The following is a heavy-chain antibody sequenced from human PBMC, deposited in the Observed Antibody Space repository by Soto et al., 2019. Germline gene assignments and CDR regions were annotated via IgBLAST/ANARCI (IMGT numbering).Heavy chain of an antibody. V-gene: IGHV3-30*18. J-gene: IGHJ6*02. D-gene: IGHD6-13*01. CDR1: GFTFRTYG. Sequence: QVQVVESGGGVVQPGRSLRLSCAASGFTFRTYGMHWVRQAPGKGLEWVVVMSYDGSNEYYADSVKGRFTISRDNSXXTLYLQMSSLRTDDTAVYYCAKGAAAGTYYYGMDVWGQGTTVTVSS. CDR2: MSYDGSNE. CDR3: AKGAAAGTYYYGMDV.